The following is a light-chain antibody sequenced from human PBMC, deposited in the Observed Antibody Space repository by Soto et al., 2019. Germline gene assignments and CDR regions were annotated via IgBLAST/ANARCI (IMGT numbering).Light chain of an antibody. CDR2: AAS. CDR3: QQTYSTPIT. Sequence: DIQMTQSPSSLSASVGDRVTITCRASQTISIFLTWYQQKPDKAPKVLIYAASSLQSGVPSRFSGSGSGTDFTLTISSLQPEDFATYYCQQTYSTPITFGQGTRLEIK. CDR1: QTISIF. V-gene: IGKV1-39*01. J-gene: IGKJ5*01.